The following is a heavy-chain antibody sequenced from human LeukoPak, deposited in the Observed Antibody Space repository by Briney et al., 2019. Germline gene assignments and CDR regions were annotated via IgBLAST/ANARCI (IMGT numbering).Heavy chain of an antibody. CDR1: GGSISSYY. CDR3: ARGGSTDSIHSCGGNCYFLDY. J-gene: IGHJ4*02. V-gene: IGHV4-59*01. D-gene: IGHD2-21*02. CDR2: IYYSGST. Sequence: PSETLSLTCTVSGGSISSYYWSWIRQPPGKGLEWIGYIYYSGSTNYNPSLKSRVTISVDTSKNQFSLKLSSVTAADTAVYYCARGGSTDSIHSCGGNCYFLDYWGQGTLVTVSS.